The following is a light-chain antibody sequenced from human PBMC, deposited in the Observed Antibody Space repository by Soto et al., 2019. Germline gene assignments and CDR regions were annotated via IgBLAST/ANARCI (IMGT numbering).Light chain of an antibody. V-gene: IGLV1-40*01. CDR1: SYNIGAGYD. Sequence: QSVLTQPPSVSGAPGQRVTISCTGSSYNIGAGYDVHWYQQLPGTAPKLLIYGNSNRPSVVPDRFSGSKSGTSASLAITGLRAEDEADYYCPSYDSSLRGWVFGGGTKLTVL. CDR2: GNS. J-gene: IGLJ3*02. CDR3: PSYDSSLRGWV.